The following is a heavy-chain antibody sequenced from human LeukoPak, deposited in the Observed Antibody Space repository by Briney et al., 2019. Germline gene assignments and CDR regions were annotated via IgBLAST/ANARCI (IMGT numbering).Heavy chain of an antibody. J-gene: IGHJ4*02. CDR1: GFTFSSYA. V-gene: IGHV3-23*01. CDR3: AKCSIAHSGYDYGDY. D-gene: IGHD5-12*01. Sequence: GSLRLSCAASGFTFSSYAMSWVRQAPGKGLEWVSAISGSGGSTYYADSVKGRFTISRDNSKNTLYLQMNSLRAEDTAVYYCAKCSIAHSGYDYGDYWGQGTLVTVSS. CDR2: ISGSGGST.